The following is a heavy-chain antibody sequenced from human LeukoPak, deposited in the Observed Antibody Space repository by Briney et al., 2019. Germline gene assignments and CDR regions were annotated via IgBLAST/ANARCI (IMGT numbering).Heavy chain of an antibody. D-gene: IGHD2-15*01. CDR2: IIPIFGTA. Sequence: ASVKVSCKACGYTFTSYVINWVRQATGQGLEWMGGIIPIFGTANYEQKFQGRVTITADKSTSTAYMELSSLRSEDTAVYYCARCGSCLLLDYYYYMDVWGKGTTVTVSS. CDR3: ARCGSCLLLDYYYYMDV. V-gene: IGHV1-69*06. J-gene: IGHJ6*03. CDR1: GYTFTSYV.